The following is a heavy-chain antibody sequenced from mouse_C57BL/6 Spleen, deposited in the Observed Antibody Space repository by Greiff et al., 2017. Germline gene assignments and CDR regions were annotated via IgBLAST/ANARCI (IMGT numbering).Heavy chain of an antibody. D-gene: IGHD4-1*01. V-gene: IGHV1-59*01. CDR1: GYTFTSYW. CDR3: ASRTDYFDY. Sequence: QVQLKQPGAELVRPGTSVKLSCKASGYTFTSYWMHWVKQRPGQGLEWIGVIDPSDSYTNYNQKFKGKATLTVDTSSSTAYMQLSSLTSEDSAVYYCASRTDYFDYWGQGTTLTVAS. J-gene: IGHJ2*01. CDR2: IDPSDSYT.